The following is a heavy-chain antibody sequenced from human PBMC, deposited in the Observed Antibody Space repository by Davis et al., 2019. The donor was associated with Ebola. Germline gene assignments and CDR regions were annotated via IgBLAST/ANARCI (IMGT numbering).Heavy chain of an antibody. CDR3: ARETVVLRYFDWLLLHYGMDV. CDR2: ISGSGGST. CDR1: GFTFSSYA. J-gene: IGHJ6*02. V-gene: IGHV3-23*01. D-gene: IGHD3-9*01. Sequence: PGGSLRLSCAASGFTFSSYAMSWVRQAPGKGLEWVSAISGSGGSTYYADSVKGRFTISRDNSKNTLYLQMNSLRAEDTAVYYCARETVVLRYFDWLLLHYGMDVWGQGTTVTVSS.